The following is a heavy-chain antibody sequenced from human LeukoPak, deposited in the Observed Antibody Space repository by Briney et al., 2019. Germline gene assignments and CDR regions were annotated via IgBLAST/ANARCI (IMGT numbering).Heavy chain of an antibody. J-gene: IGHJ4*02. CDR2: ISGSGGST. V-gene: IGHV3-23*01. D-gene: IGHD3-22*01. CDR1: GFTFSSYA. CDR3: AKVLFYHDSSGYCPFDY. Sequence: GGSLRLSCAASGFTFSSYAMSWVRQAPGKGLEWVSAISGSGGSTYYADSVTGRFTISRDNSKNTLYLQMNSLRAEDTAVYYCAKVLFYHDSSGYCPFDYWGQGTLVTVSS.